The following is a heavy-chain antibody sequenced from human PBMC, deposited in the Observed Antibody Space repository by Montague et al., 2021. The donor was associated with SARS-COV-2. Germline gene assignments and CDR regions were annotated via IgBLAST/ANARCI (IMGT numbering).Heavy chain of an antibody. CDR3: ARDRGYSYGPTYYYYGMDV. Sequence: SLRLSCAASGFTFSSYGMHWVRQAPGKGLEWVAVIWYDGSNKYYADSVKGRFTISRDNSKNTLYLQMNSLRAEDTAVYYCARDRGYSYGPTYYYYGMDVWGQGTTATVSS. V-gene: IGHV3-33*01. D-gene: IGHD5-18*01. J-gene: IGHJ6*02. CDR2: IWYDGSNK. CDR1: GFTFSSYG.